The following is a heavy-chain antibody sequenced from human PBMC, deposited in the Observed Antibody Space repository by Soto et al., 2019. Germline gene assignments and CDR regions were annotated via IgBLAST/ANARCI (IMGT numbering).Heavy chain of an antibody. CDR3: ARDISRANWFDP. D-gene: IGHD2-2*01. J-gene: IGHJ5*02. Sequence: QVQLVQSGAEVKKPGSSVKVSCTASGGTFSSYAISWVRQAPGQGLEWMGGIIPIFGTANYAQKFQGRVTITADESTSTAYMELSSLRSEDTAVSYCARDISRANWFDPWGQGTLVTLSS. CDR2: IIPIFGTA. V-gene: IGHV1-69*01. CDR1: GGTFSSYA.